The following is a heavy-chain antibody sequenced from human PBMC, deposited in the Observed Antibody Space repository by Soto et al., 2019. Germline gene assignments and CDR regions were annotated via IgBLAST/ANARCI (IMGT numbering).Heavy chain of an antibody. CDR1: GFTFSSYW. D-gene: IGHD3-10*01. Sequence: GGSLRLSCAASGFTFSSYWMHWVRQAPGKGLVWVSRINSDGSSTSYADSVKGRFTISRDNAKNTLYLQMNSLRAEDTAVCYCARGGLEYYYGSGSYLDAFDIWGQGTMVTVSS. CDR2: INSDGSST. V-gene: IGHV3-74*01. CDR3: ARGGLEYYYGSGSYLDAFDI. J-gene: IGHJ3*02.